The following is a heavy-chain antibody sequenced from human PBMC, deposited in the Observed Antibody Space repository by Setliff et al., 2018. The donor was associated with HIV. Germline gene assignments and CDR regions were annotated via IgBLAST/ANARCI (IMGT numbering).Heavy chain of an antibody. CDR3: AREIRSIAAAGTGENWFDP. Sequence: GASVKVSCKASGYTFTSYAMHWVRQAPGQRLEWMGWINAGNGNTKYSQKFQGRVTITRDTSASTAYMELSSLRSEDTAVYYCAREIRSIAAAGTGENWFDPWGQGTLVTVSS. CDR1: GYTFTSYA. V-gene: IGHV1-3*01. J-gene: IGHJ5*02. D-gene: IGHD6-13*01. CDR2: INAGNGNT.